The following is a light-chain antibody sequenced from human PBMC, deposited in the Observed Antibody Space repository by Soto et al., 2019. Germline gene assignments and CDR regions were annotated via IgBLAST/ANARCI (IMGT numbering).Light chain of an antibody. CDR3: QQYIDWPPRYT. J-gene: IGKJ2*01. CDR2: GVS. V-gene: IGKV3D-15*01. CDR1: QSVSSSY. Sequence: EKVMTQSPATLSVSPGESATLSFMASQSVSSSYLAWYQQKPGQAPRLLIWGVSNRATGIPDRFSGSGSGTEFTLTISSLQSEDLAIYYCQQYIDWPPRYTFGQGTKVDIK.